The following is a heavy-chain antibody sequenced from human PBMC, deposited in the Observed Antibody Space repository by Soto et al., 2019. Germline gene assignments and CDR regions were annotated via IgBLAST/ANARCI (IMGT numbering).Heavy chain of an antibody. CDR2: INRDGSEK. D-gene: IGHD3-3*01. J-gene: IGHJ4*02. V-gene: IGHV3-7*01. CDR1: GFTFSNYW. Sequence: GGSLRLSCAASGFTFSNYWMSGVRKAPGKGLERVANINRDGSEKYYGDSVRGRFTISRDNPKNSLYLQMTSLSVDDTALYYCARAGVSYGLDFWGQGTLVTVSS. CDR3: ARAGVSYGLDF.